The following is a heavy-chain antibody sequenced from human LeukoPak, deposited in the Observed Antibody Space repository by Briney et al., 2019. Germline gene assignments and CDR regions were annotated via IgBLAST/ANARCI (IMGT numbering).Heavy chain of an antibody. Sequence: KPSETLSLTCTVSGGSISSSSYYWGWIRQPPGKGLEWIGSIYHSGSTSYNPSLKSRVTMSVDTSKNQFSLKLSSVTAADTAVYYCARVAYGGNPGWGQGTLVTVSS. J-gene: IGHJ4*02. CDR3: ARVAYGGNPG. D-gene: IGHD4-23*01. CDR1: GGSISSSSYY. V-gene: IGHV4-39*07. CDR2: IYHSGST.